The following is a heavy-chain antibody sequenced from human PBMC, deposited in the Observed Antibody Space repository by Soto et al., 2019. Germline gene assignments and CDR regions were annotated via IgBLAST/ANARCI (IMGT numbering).Heavy chain of an antibody. Sequence: QVQLVETGGGLVKPGGSLRLSCAASGFTFSDYFINWIRQAPGEGLEWISYISSSGSNIYYADSVKGRFAISRDNAKNSLYLQMHSLRAEDTAVYYCTSGVVGGIFEYWGQGNLVTVS. CDR1: GFTFSDYF. CDR2: ISSSGSNI. D-gene: IGHD3-3*01. J-gene: IGHJ4*02. V-gene: IGHV3-11*01. CDR3: TSGVVGGIFEY.